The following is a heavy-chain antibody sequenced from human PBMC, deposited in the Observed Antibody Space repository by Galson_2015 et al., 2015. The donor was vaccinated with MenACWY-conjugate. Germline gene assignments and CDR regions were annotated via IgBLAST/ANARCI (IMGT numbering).Heavy chain of an antibody. J-gene: IGHJ5*02. CDR2: ICSGTRT. V-gene: IGHV3-53*01. CDR1: GFTVSTNC. CDR3: ARSGVGFGERWLDP. Sequence: SLRLSCAASGFTVSTNCMSWVRQAPGKGLAWVSIICSGTRTFYADSVKGRFPISGDNSQNTVYLQMNSLRAEDTAMYYCARSGVGFGERWLDPWGQGTLVTVSS. D-gene: IGHD3-16*01.